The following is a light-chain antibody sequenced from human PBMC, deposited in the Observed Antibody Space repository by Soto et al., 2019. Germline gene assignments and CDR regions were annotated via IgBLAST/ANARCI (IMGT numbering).Light chain of an antibody. CDR2: DAS. Sequence: MSKSPSTVSAPVGDRVTITCRASQSISSWLAWYQQKPGKAPKLLIYDASSLESGVPSRFSGSGSGTEFTLTISSLQPEDFATYYCQQLECYPSTFGGGTKVDIK. CDR1: QSISSW. CDR3: QQLECYPST. J-gene: IGKJ4*01. V-gene: IGKV1-5*01.